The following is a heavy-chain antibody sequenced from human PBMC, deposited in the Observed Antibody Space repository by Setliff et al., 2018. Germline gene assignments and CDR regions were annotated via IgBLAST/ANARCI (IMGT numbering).Heavy chain of an antibody. Sequence: ASVKVSCKVSGYTLTELSMHWVRQAPGKGLEWMGGFDPEDGETIYAQKFQGRVTMTEDTSTDTAYMELSSLRSEDTAVYYCAADYYDSGGYGYWGQGTLVTVSS. D-gene: IGHD3-22*01. CDR1: GYTLTELS. CDR3: AADYYDSGGYGY. CDR2: FDPEDGET. V-gene: IGHV1-24*01. J-gene: IGHJ4*02.